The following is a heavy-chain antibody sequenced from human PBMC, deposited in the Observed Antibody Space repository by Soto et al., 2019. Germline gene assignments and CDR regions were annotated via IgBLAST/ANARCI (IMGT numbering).Heavy chain of an antibody. CDR2: IYPSGMP. CDR3: ARERGGYGLFDS. Sequence: LTCTVSGGSISNAAYSWSWIRQPPGKGLEWIGYIYPSGMPFYNPSLRSRVTISIDRSNDQFSLNLKSVTAADTAVYYCARERGGYGLFDSWGQGTLVTVSS. J-gene: IGHJ4*02. D-gene: IGHD5-18*01. V-gene: IGHV4-30-2*01. CDR1: GGSISNAAYS.